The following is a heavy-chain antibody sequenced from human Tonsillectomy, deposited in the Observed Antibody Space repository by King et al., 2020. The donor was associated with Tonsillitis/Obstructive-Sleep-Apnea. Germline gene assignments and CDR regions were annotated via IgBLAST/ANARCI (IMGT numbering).Heavy chain of an antibody. V-gene: IGHV3-74*01. CDR1: GFTFSSYW. CDR2: INSDGNIT. D-gene: IGHD1-1*01. J-gene: IGHJ4*02. CDR3: ARELRQRGFDY. Sequence: GQLVQSGGGLVQPGGSLRLSCAASGFTFSSYWMHWVRQVPGKGLVWVSRINSDGNITTYADSVKGRFSISRDNAKNTLFLQMRSLRAEDTAIYYCARELRQRGFDYWGQGALLTVSS.